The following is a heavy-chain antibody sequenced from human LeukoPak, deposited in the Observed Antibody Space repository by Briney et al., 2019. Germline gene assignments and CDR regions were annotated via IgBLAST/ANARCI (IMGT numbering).Heavy chain of an antibody. Sequence: GESLKISCKGSGYSFTSYWIGWVRQMPGKGLEWMGIIYPGDSDTRYSPSFQGQVTISADKSISTAYLQWSSLKASDTAMYYCARLNYYSSGSYGWFDPWGQGTLVTVSS. V-gene: IGHV5-51*01. CDR3: ARLNYYSSGSYGWFDP. J-gene: IGHJ5*02. D-gene: IGHD3-10*01. CDR1: GYSFTSYW. CDR2: IYPGDSDT.